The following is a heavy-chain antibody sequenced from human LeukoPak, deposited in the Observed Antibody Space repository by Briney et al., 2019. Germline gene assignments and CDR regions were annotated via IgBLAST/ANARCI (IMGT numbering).Heavy chain of an antibody. V-gene: IGHV3-64*01. Sequence: PGGSLRLSCVASGFTLSNHAMHWVRQGPGKGLEYVSAISLTGDSTYYANSVKGRFTISRDDSKNTLYLQMGSLRTEDMAVYYFARSYASGINYMDVWGKGPRSPSP. J-gene: IGHJ6*03. CDR2: ISLTGDST. CDR3: ARSYASGINYMDV. D-gene: IGHD3-10*01. CDR1: GFTLSNHA.